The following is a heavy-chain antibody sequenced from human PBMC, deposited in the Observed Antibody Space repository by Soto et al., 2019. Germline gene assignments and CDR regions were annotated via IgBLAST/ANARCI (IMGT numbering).Heavy chain of an antibody. CDR3: ARAKRGYCSGGSCYGEFDY. D-gene: IGHD2-15*01. Sequence: ASVKVSCKASGYTFTSYGISCVRQAPGQGLEWMGWIGAYNGNTNYAQKLQGRVTMTTDTSTSTAYMELRSLRSDDTAVYYCARAKRGYCSGGSCYGEFDYWGQGTLVTVSS. CDR2: IGAYNGNT. V-gene: IGHV1-18*01. CDR1: GYTFTSYG. J-gene: IGHJ4*02.